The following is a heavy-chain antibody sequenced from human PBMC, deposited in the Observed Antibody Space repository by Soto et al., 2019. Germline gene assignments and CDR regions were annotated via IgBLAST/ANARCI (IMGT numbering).Heavy chain of an antibody. CDR2: ISSSSSYI. D-gene: IGHD2-8*01. Sequence: EVQLVESGGGLVKPGGSLRLSCAASGFTFSSYSMNWVRQAPGKGLEWVSSISSSSSYIYYADSVKGRFTISRDNAKNSLYPQMNNLGTEGTAGLYCAEDSKGVIDYWGPGTPGTVSS. J-gene: IGHJ4*02. V-gene: IGHV3-21*01. CDR1: GFTFSSYS. CDR3: AEDSKGVIDY.